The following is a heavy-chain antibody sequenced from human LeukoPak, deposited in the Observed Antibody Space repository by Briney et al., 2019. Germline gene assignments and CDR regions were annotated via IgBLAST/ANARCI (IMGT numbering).Heavy chain of an antibody. CDR2: IIPIFGTA. V-gene: IGHV1-69*13. D-gene: IGHD3-10*01. Sequence: SVKVSCKASGYTFTSYDINWVRQAPGQGLEWMGGIIPIFGTANYAQKFQGRVTITADESTSTAYMELSSLRSHDTAVYYCARNYGSGLDVWGTGTTVIISS. CDR1: GYTFTSYD. J-gene: IGHJ6*04. CDR3: ARNYGSGLDV.